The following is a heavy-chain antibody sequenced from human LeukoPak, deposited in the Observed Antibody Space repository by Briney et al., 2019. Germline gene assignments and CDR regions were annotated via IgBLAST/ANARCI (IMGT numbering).Heavy chain of an antibody. V-gene: IGHV3-7*04. D-gene: IGHD3-10*01. Sequence: PPGGSLRLSCAASGFTFSAYWMTWVRQAPGKGLEWGANIRQDGSAKQYVDSVKGRFIISRDNAKNSLYLDIHSLRGDDTAIYYCARDYYASGSHDFWGQGTLVTVSS. CDR1: GFTFSAYW. J-gene: IGHJ4*02. CDR3: ARDYYASGSHDF. CDR2: IRQDGSAK.